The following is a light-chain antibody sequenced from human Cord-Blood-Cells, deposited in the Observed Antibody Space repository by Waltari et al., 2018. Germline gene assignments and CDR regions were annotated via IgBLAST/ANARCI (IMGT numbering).Light chain of an antibody. CDR1: SGSIASTY. J-gene: IGLJ2*01. CDR3: QSYDSSNQGV. V-gene: IGLV6-57*01. CDR2: EDN. Sequence: NFMLTQPHSVSDSPGKTVTISCTRSSGSIASTYVQWYQQRPGSSPTTVIYEDNQRPSGVPDRFSGSIDSSSNSASLTISGLKTEDEADYYCQSYDSSNQGVFGGGTKLTVL.